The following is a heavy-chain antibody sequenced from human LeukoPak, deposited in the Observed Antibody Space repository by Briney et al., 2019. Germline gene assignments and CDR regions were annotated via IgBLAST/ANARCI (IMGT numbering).Heavy chain of an antibody. V-gene: IGHV1-46*01. Sequence: ASVTVSFTASGYTFTSNYMHWVRQAPGQGLEWMGVIAPSSGTTSYSQKFQGRVTMTRDTSTSTLYMELSSLTSEGTAVYYCARASGSSAVPFDYWGQGTLVTVSS. CDR2: IAPSSGTT. J-gene: IGHJ4*02. CDR3: ARASGSSAVPFDY. D-gene: IGHD3-10*01. CDR1: GYTFTSNY.